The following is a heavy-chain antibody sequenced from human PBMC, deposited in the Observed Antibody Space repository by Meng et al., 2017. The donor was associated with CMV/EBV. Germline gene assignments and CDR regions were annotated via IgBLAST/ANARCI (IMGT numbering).Heavy chain of an antibody. CDR3: ARYSGSYYSY. J-gene: IGHJ4*02. D-gene: IGHD1-26*01. V-gene: IGHV4-39*01. Sequence: QLQLQESGPGLVKPSETLSPTCTVSGGSISSSSNYWGWIRQPPGKGLEWIGSIYYSGSTYYNPSLKSRVTISVDTSKNQFSLKLSSVTAADTAVYYCARYSGSYYSYWGQGTLVTVSS. CDR1: GGSISSSSNY. CDR2: IYYSGST.